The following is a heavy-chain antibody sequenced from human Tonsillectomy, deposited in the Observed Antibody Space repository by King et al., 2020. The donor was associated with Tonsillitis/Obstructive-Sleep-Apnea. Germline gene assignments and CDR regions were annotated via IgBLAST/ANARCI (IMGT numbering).Heavy chain of an antibody. CDR3: ARGYYYGSWRIGGGYNYYGMDV. Sequence: VQLVESGGGVVRPGGSLRLSCAASGFTFDDYGMSWVRQAPGKGLEWVSGIHWNGGSTGYADSVKGRFTISRDNAKNSLYLQMNSLRADDTDLYYCARGYYYGSWRIGGGYNYYGMDVWGQGPTVTVSS. CDR1: GFTFDDYG. D-gene: IGHD3-10*01. V-gene: IGHV3-20*04. J-gene: IGHJ6*02. CDR2: IHWNGGST.